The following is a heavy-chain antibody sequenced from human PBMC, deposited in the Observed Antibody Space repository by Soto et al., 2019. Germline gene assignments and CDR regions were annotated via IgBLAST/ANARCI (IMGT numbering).Heavy chain of an antibody. Sequence: GSLRLSCAASGFKFSNYVMSWVRQAPGKGLEWVSLISATGGGTYYADSVKGRFTISRDNSHNTLYLQVHSLTAEDTAVYYCAKDRRAGGNSAFYFDFWGQGAQVTVSS. D-gene: IGHD3-16*01. CDR3: AKDRRAGGNSAFYFDF. CDR1: GFKFSNYV. J-gene: IGHJ4*02. CDR2: ISATGGGT. V-gene: IGHV3-23*01.